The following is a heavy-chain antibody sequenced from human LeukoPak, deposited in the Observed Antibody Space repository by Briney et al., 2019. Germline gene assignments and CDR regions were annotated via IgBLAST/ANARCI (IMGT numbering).Heavy chain of an antibody. V-gene: IGHV1-46*01. D-gene: IGHD2-2*01. CDR2: INPSGGST. CDR1: GYRFTSYD. J-gene: IGHJ4*02. CDR3: ARDGPTAAPFDY. Sequence: GASVKVSCKASGYRFTSYDMHWVRQAPGQGLEWMGIINPSGGSTSYAQRFQGRVAMTRDTSTTTVYMKVNSLTSEDTAVYFCARDGPTAAPFDYWGQGTLVTVSS.